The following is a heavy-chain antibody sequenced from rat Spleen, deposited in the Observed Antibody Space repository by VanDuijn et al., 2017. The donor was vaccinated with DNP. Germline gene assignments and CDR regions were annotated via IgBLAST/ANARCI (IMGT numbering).Heavy chain of an antibody. V-gene: IGHV5-25*01. D-gene: IGHD1-6*01. CDR3: ARHVLPLRIWDY. Sequence: EVQLVESGGGLVQPGRSLKLSCAASGFTFSDYYMAWVRRAPTKGLEWVASISPTGGSTYYRDSVKGRFTVSKDNAESSLYLQMNSLRSEDMATYYCARHVLPLRIWDYWGQGVMVTVSS. J-gene: IGHJ2*01. CDR1: GFTFSDYY. CDR2: ISPTGGST.